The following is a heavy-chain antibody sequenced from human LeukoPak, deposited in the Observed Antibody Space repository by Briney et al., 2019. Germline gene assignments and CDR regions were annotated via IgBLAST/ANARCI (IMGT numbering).Heavy chain of an antibody. CDR2: INHSGST. CDR1: GGSFSGYY. Sequence: PSETLSLTCAVYGGSFSGYYWSWIRQPPGKGLEWIGEINHSGSTNYNPSLKGRVTISVDTSKNQFSLKLSSVTAADTAVYYCARGFGYSTNYFDYWGQGTLVTVSS. CDR3: ARGFGYSTNYFDY. D-gene: IGHD6-13*01. J-gene: IGHJ4*02. V-gene: IGHV4-34*01.